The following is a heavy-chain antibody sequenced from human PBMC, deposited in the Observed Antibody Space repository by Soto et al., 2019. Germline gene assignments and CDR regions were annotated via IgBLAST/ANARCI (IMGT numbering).Heavy chain of an antibody. CDR2: ISGSGGST. CDR1: GFTFSNYA. V-gene: IGHV3-23*01. Sequence: VQLLESGVDLVQPGGSLRLSCEASGFTFSNYAMSWVRQAPGKGLEWGSAISGSGGSTNYADSAKGRFTISRDNAMDTLYLQMHSLRAEDTPVYYCARVFYYDILTGKSYNMDVWGQGTTVIVSS. CDR3: ARVFYYDILTGKSYNMDV. J-gene: IGHJ6*02. D-gene: IGHD3-9*01.